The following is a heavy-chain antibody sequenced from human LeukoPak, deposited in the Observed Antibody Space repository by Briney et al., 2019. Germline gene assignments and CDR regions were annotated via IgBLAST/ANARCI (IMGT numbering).Heavy chain of an antibody. V-gene: IGHV3-23*01. D-gene: IGHD3-3*01. CDR1: GFTFSSYA. J-gene: IGHJ4*02. CDR3: AKKTAPPPHYFSVSVFDY. CDR2: ISGSGGST. Sequence: GGSLRLSCAASGFTFSSYAMSWVRQAPGKGLEWVSAISGSGGSTYYADSVKGRFTISRDNSKNTLYLQMNSLRAEDTAVYYCAKKTAPPPHYFSVSVFDYWGQGTLVTVSS.